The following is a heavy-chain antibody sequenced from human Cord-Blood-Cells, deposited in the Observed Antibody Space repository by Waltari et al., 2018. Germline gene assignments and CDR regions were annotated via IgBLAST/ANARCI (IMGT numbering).Heavy chain of an antibody. CDR3: ARRSSSNWFDY. V-gene: IGHV4-39*01. D-gene: IGHD6-13*01. CDR1: GGSISSSSYY. CDR2: IYYSGST. Sequence: QLQLQESGPGLVKPSETLSLTCTVSGGSISSSSYYWGWIRQPPGKGLEWIGSIYYSGSTYYNPSLKSRVTISVDTSKNQFSLKLSSVTAADTAVYYCARRSSSNWFDYWGQGTLVTVSS. J-gene: IGHJ4*02.